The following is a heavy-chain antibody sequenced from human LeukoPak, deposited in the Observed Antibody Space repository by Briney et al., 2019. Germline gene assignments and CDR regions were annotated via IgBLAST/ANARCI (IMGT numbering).Heavy chain of an antibody. V-gene: IGHV3-30*04. D-gene: IGHD3-22*01. CDR3: ARSYYDRVDY. Sequence: GRSLRLSCAASGFTLSSYAMHWVRQAPGKGVEWVAVISYDGSNKYYADSVKGRSTISRDNSKNTLYLQMNRLRAEDTAVYYCARSYYDRVDYWGQGTLVTVSS. J-gene: IGHJ4*02. CDR2: ISYDGSNK. CDR1: GFTLSSYA.